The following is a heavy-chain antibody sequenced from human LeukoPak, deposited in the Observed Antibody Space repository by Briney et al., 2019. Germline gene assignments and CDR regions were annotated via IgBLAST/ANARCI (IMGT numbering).Heavy chain of an antibody. Sequence: GGSLRLSCAASRFTFSHYGMHWVRQAPGKGLEWVAVIWNDGSNKYYADSVKGRFTVSGDNSQNRLYLQMNSLRPEDTAVYYCAKDAQRGFDYSNSLENWGQGTLVTVSS. CDR1: RFTFSHYG. CDR2: IWNDGSNK. J-gene: IGHJ4*02. D-gene: IGHD4-11*01. CDR3: AKDAQRGFDYSNSLEN. V-gene: IGHV3-33*06.